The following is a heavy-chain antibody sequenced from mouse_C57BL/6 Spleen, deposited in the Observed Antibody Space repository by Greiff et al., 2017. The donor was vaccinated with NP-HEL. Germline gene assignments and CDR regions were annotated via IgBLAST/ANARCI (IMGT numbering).Heavy chain of an antibody. J-gene: IGHJ1*03. CDR2: IYPGDGDT. V-gene: IGHV1-80*01. Sequence: QVQLQQSGAELVKPGASVKISCKASGYAFSSYWMNWVKQRPGQGLEWIGQIYPGDGDTNYNGKFKGKATLTADKSSSTAYMQLSSLTSEDSAVYFCASYGSSYVDWYFDVWGTGTTVTVSS. D-gene: IGHD1-1*01. CDR1: GYAFSSYW. CDR3: ASYGSSYVDWYFDV.